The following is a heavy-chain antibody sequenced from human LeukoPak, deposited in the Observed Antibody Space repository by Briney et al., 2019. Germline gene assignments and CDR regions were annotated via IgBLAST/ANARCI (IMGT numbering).Heavy chain of an antibody. V-gene: IGHV3-7*03. D-gene: IGHD5-24*01. Sequence: GVSLRLSCAAAGFTFSSYWMSWVRQAPGKGLEWVANIKQDGSEKYYVDSVKGRFTISRDNAKNSLYLQMNSLRTEDTALYYCAKDMGRPAWLQIVGGDYWAQGTLVTVSS. CDR3: AKDMGRPAWLQIVGGDY. J-gene: IGHJ4*02. CDR2: IKQDGSEK. CDR1: GFTFSSYW.